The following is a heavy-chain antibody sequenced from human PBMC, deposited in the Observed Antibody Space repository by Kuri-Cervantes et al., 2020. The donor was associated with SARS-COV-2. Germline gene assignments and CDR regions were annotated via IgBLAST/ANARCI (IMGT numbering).Heavy chain of an antibody. Sequence: ASVKVSCKASGYTFTSYGISWVRQAPGQGLEWMGWISAYNGNTNYAQKLQGRVTMTTDTSTSTAYMELRSLRSDDTAVYYCARVGFVVLPAAIRANNWFDPWGQGTLVTVSS. J-gene: IGHJ5*02. D-gene: IGHD2-2*01. CDR2: ISAYNGNT. V-gene: IGHV1-18*01. CDR3: ARVGFVVLPAAIRANNWFDP. CDR1: GYTFTSYG.